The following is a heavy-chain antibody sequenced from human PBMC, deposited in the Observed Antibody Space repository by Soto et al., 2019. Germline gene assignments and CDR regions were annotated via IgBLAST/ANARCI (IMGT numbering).Heavy chain of an antibody. D-gene: IGHD3-10*01. J-gene: IGHJ6*02. CDR3: ARDQGGFGDYAV. V-gene: IGHV4-31*03. CDR1: GDSISSGYY. Sequence: QVQLQESGPALVKPSQTLSLTCTVSGDSISSGYYWSWIRQHPGKGLEWIGYIYYSGSTYYNPSLNSRVTMPVDTSKNQFSLSLTSVTAADTAVYYCARDQGGFGDYAVWGQGTTVIVSS. CDR2: IYYSGST.